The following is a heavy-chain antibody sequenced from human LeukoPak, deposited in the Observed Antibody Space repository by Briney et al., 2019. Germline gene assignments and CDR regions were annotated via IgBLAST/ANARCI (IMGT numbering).Heavy chain of an antibody. CDR3: ARGMFGSIFGVVTDNDYFDY. CDR2: IYYSGST. CDR1: GGSISSGDYY. D-gene: IGHD3-3*01. Sequence: SQTLSLTCTVSGGSISSGDYYWSWIRQPPGKGLEWIGYIYYSGSTYYNPSLKSRVTTSVDTSKNQFSLKLSSVTAADTAVYYCARGMFGSIFGVVTDNDYFDYWGQGTLVTVSS. V-gene: IGHV4-30-4*01. J-gene: IGHJ4*02.